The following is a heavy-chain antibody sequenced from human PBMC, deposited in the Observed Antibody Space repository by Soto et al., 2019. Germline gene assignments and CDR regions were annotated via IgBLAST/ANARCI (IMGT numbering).Heavy chain of an antibody. CDR2: IYYSGIT. J-gene: IGHJ4*02. V-gene: IGHV4-39*01. Sequence: PSETLCVTCTVCAVSISNSSYYWGWIRRPPGKGLEWIGTIYYSGITYYNPSVKSRVTISVDTSKNQFSLKLTSVTAADTAVYYCARHGSNWGQGTMVTVSS. CDR1: AVSISNSSYY. CDR3: ARHGSN.